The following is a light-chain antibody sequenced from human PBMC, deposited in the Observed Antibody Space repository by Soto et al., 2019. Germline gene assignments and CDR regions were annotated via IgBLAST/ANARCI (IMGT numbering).Light chain of an antibody. V-gene: IGLV2-11*01. Sequence: QSALTQPRSVSGSPGQSVTISCTGTSSDIGGYNYVSWYQQHPGKAPKLMIFGVNQRPSGVPDRFSGSKSGNTASLTISGLQGEDEADYYYSSYAGRYNLKLVFGGGTKLTVL. CDR2: GVN. CDR1: SSDIGGYNY. J-gene: IGLJ2*01. CDR3: SSYAGRYNLKLV.